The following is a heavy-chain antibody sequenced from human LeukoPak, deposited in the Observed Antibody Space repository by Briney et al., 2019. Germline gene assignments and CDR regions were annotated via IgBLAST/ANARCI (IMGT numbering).Heavy chain of an antibody. J-gene: IGHJ4*02. CDR3: ARVGSILRFLDY. V-gene: IGHV3-7*01. CDR1: GFTFSSYW. D-gene: IGHD3-3*01. CDR2: IKQDGSEK. Sequence: GGPLRLSCAAYGFTFSSYWMSWVRQAPGKGLEWVANIKQDGSEKYYVDSVKGRFTISGDNAKNSLYLQMNSLRAEDTAVYYCARVGSILRFLDYWGQGTLVTVSS.